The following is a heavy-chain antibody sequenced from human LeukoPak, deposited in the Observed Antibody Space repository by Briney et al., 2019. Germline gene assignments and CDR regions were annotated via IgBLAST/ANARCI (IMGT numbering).Heavy chain of an antibody. CDR1: GFTFSSHG. V-gene: IGHV3-30*18. CDR2: ISDDGSTQ. D-gene: IGHD5-12*01. CDR3: AKAIYSGYDRPIDY. Sequence: PGGSLRLSCAASGFTFSSHGMHWVRQAPGKGLEWAAVISDDGSTQYYADSVKGRFTISRDNSNNLLYLQMNNLRSEDTAVYYCAKAIYSGYDRPIDYWGQGTLVTVSS. J-gene: IGHJ4*02.